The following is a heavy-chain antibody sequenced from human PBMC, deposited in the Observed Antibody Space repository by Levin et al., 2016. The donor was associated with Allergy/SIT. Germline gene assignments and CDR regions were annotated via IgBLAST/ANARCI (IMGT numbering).Heavy chain of an antibody. CDR1: GFTFSSYW. CDR3: AKGTYPYLVRIDY. D-gene: IGHD3/OR15-3a*01. J-gene: IGHJ4*02. V-gene: IGHV3-7*03. Sequence: GESLKISCAASGFTFSSYWMSWVRQAPGKGLEWVANIKQDGSEKYYVDSVKGRFTISRDNAKNSLYLQMNSLRAEDTAVYYCAKGTYPYLVRIDYWGQGTLVTVSS. CDR2: IKQDGSEK.